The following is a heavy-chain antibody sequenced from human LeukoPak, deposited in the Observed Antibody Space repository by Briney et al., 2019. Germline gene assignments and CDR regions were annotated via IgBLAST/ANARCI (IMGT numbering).Heavy chain of an antibody. CDR1: GYTFTGYY. Sequence: GASVKVSCKASGYTFTGYYMHWVRQAPGQGLEWMGWINPNSGGTNYAQKFQGRVTMTRDTSISTAYMELSRLRSDDTAVYYCARGGSYYDSSGCYCLHYWGQGTLVTVSS. CDR3: ARGGSYYDSSGCYCLHY. J-gene: IGHJ4*02. V-gene: IGHV1-2*02. CDR2: INPNSGGT. D-gene: IGHD3-22*01.